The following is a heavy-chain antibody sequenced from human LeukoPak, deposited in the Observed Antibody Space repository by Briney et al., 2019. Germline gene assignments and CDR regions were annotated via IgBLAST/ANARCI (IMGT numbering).Heavy chain of an antibody. CDR3: ARDYQRGARWWENPETEQHLAQFDY. Sequence: SETLSLTCTVSGGSMSSYYWSWIRQPPGKGLEWIGYIYYSGSTSYNPSLKSRVTISVDTSEDQFSLKLSSVTAADTAVYYCARDYQRGARWWENPETEQHLAQFDYWGLGTLVTVSS. CDR1: GGSMSSYY. V-gene: IGHV4-59*01. CDR2: IYYSGST. D-gene: IGHD6-13*01. J-gene: IGHJ4*02.